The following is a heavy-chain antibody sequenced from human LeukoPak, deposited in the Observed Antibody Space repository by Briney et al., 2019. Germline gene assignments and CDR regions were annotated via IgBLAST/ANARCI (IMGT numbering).Heavy chain of an antibody. CDR2: IYTSGST. D-gene: IGHD5-18*01. J-gene: IGHJ4*02. Sequence: SETLSLTCTVSGGSISSGSYYWSWIRQPAGKGLEWIGRIYTSGSTNYNPSLKSRVTISVDTSKNQFSLKLSSVTAADTAVYYCARGDTATTHFDYWGQGTLVTVSS. CDR1: GGSISSGSYY. V-gene: IGHV4-61*02. CDR3: ARGDTATTHFDY.